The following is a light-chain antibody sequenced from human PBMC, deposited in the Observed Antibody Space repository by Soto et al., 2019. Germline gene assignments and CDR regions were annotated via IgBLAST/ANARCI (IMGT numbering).Light chain of an antibody. CDR1: QSVSSSY. Sequence: EIVLTQSPGTLSLSPGERATLSCRASQSVSSSYLAWYQQKPGQAPRLLIYGASSRATGIPDRFSGSGSGTDFTLTISRLEPEDFAVYYCQQYGTSVPITFGQGTRLEIK. CDR3: QQYGTSVPIT. J-gene: IGKJ5*01. CDR2: GAS. V-gene: IGKV3-20*01.